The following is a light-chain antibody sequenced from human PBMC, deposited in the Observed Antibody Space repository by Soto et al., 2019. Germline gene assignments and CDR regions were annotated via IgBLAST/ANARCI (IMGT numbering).Light chain of an antibody. J-gene: IGKJ3*01. CDR3: QQYGSSFT. CDR1: QSVSSSY. V-gene: IGKV3-20*01. CDR2: GAS. Sequence: EMVLTQSPGTLSLSPGERATLSCRSSQSVSSSYLAWYQQKPGQAPRLLIYGASSRATGIPDRFSGSGSGKDFTLTISRLEPEDFAVYYCQQYGSSFTFGPGTKVDIK.